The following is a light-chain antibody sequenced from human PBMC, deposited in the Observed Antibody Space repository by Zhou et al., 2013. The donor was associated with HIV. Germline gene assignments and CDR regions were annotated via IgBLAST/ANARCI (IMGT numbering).Light chain of an antibody. J-gene: IGKJ1*01. CDR2: DAS. V-gene: IGKV3-11*01. Sequence: EILMTQSPATLSVSPGERATLSCRASQSIGSNLAWYQQKPGQAPRLLIYDASNRATGIPARFSGSGSVTDFTLTISSLEAEDFAVYYCQQRSNWPWTFGQGTKVEMK. CDR1: QSIGSN. CDR3: QQRSNWPWT.